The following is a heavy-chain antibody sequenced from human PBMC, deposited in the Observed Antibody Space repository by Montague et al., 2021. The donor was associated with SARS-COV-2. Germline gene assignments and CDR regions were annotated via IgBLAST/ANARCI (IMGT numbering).Heavy chain of an antibody. Sequence: SETLSLTCAVHGGSFSAYFWTWIRQPPGKGLEWIGEINHRGTSNYNPSLKSRVSISVDTSKNQFSLYLGSVTAADTAVYYCARGRQHFNMIVVVMTGGEYYFDYWGQGTLVTVSS. D-gene: IGHD3-22*01. CDR1: GGSFSAYF. CDR3: ARGRQHFNMIVVVMTGGEYYFDY. J-gene: IGHJ4*02. V-gene: IGHV4-34*01. CDR2: INHRGTS.